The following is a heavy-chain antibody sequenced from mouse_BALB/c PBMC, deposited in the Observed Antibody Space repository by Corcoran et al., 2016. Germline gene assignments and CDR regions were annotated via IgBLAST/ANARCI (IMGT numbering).Heavy chain of an antibody. CDR2: ISYDGSNK. D-gene: IGHD6-1*01. J-gene: IGHJ2*01. V-gene: IGHV5-17*01. Sequence: VQLVESGGGVVQPGRSLRLSCAASGFTFSSYGMHWVRQAPGKGLEWVAVISYDGSNKYYADSVKGRFTISRDNSKNTLYLQMNSLRAEDTAVYYCAKEKITGYSSGWYPSYFDYWGQGTLVTVSS. CDR3: AKEKITGYSSGWYPSYFDY. CDR1: GFTFSSYG.